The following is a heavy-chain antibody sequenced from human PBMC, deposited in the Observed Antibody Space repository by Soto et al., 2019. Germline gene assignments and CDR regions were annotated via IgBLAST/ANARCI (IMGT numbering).Heavy chain of an antibody. CDR1: GGSISSSSYY. CDR2: IYYSGST. V-gene: IGHV4-39*01. CDR3: ASVRRGGYDSLRYYYGMDV. D-gene: IGHD5-12*01. Sequence: SETLSLTCTVAGGSISSSSYYWGWIRQPPGKGLEWIGSIYYSGSTYYNPSLKSRVTISVDTSKNQFSLKLSSVTAADTAVYYCASVRRGGYDSLRYYYGMDVWGQGTTVTVSS. J-gene: IGHJ6*02.